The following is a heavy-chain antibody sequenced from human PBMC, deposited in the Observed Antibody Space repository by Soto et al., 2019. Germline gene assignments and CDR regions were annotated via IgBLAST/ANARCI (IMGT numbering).Heavy chain of an antibody. Sequence: NPSETLSLTCTVSGGSISSGGYYWSWIRQHPGKGLEWIGYIYYSGSTYYNPSLKSRVTISVDTSKNQFSLKLSSVTAADTAVYYCARIRDSLDDYYYMDVWGKGTTVTVSS. V-gene: IGHV4-31*03. CDR2: IYYSGST. CDR3: ARIRDSLDDYYYMDV. CDR1: GGSISSGGYY. J-gene: IGHJ6*03. D-gene: IGHD2-21*02.